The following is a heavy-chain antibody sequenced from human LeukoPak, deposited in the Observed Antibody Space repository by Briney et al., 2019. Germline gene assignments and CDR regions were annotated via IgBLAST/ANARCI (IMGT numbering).Heavy chain of an antibody. D-gene: IGHD3-22*01. Sequence: ASVKVSCKASGYTFTSYDINWVRQATGQGLEWMGWMNPNSGNTGYAQNFQGRVTFTRDTSASTAYMELNSLRSEDTSVYYCARAWIYYDGSGYYDYWGQGTLVTVSS. CDR3: ARAWIYYDGSGYYDY. CDR1: GYTFTSYD. J-gene: IGHJ4*02. V-gene: IGHV1-8*01. CDR2: MNPNSGNT.